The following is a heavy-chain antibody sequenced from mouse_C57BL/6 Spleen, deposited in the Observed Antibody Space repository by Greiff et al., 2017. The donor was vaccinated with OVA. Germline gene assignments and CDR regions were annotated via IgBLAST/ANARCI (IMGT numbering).Heavy chain of an antibody. V-gene: IGHV1-64*01. CDR3: ARGTSPHYYGSSWYFDV. CDR1: GYTFTSYW. Sequence: QVQLQQPGAELVKPGASVKLSCKASGYTFTSYWMHWVKQRPGQGLEWIGMIHPNSGSTNYNEKFKSKATLTVDKSSSTAYMQLSSLTSEDSAVYYCARGTSPHYYGSSWYFDVWGTGTTVTVSS. CDR2: IHPNSGST. D-gene: IGHD1-1*01. J-gene: IGHJ1*03.